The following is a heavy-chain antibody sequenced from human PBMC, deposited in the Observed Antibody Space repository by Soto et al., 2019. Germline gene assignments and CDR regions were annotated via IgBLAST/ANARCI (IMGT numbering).Heavy chain of an antibody. D-gene: IGHD6-19*01. CDR3: ARRNNSGWAHFDY. V-gene: IGHV4-59*01. CDR2: IYSSGST. J-gene: IGHJ4*02. CDR1: GGSIGGYY. Sequence: LSLTCTVSGGSIGGYYWTWIRQPPGKGLEWIGYIYSSGSTNYHPSLKSRVTISVDTSKNQFSLKLSSVTAADTAVYYCARRNNSGWAHFDYWGQGILVTVSS.